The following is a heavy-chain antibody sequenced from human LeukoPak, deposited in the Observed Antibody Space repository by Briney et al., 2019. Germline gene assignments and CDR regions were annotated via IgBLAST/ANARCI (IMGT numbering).Heavy chain of an antibody. CDR2: IDWDDDK. CDR3: TRNILETTREPDQ. CDR1: GFSLSTRGVC. V-gene: IGHV2-70*17. D-gene: IGHD1-26*01. Sequence: SGPALVKPTQTLTLTCTFSGFSLSTRGVCVNWIRQPPGKALEWLARIDWDDDKFYSTSLETRLTISKDTSKNQVVLTMTNLDPVDTGTYYCTRNILETTREPDQWGQGTLVTVSS. J-gene: IGHJ4*02.